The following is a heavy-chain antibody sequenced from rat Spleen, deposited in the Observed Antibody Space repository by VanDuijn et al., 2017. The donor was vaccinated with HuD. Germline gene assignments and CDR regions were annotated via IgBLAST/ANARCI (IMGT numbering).Heavy chain of an antibody. CDR1: GFTFSNYD. Sequence: EVQLVESGGGLVQPGRSLKLSCAASGFTFSNYDMAWVRQAPTKGLEWVASINPSGDSTYYRDSVKGRFTISRDPAQNTLYLQMNSLRSEDTATYYCATGPRILRLDWFAYWGQGTLVTVSS. D-gene: IGHD1-6*01. CDR3: ATGPRILRLDWFAY. V-gene: IGHV5-19*01. CDR2: INPSGDST. J-gene: IGHJ3*01.